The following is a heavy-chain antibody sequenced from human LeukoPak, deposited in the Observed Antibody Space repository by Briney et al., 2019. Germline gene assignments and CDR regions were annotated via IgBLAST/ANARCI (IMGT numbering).Heavy chain of an antibody. D-gene: IGHD5-12*01. CDR3: TRVLGYSGYFYFDY. J-gene: IGHJ4*02. Sequence: PGGSLRLSCIASGFTFGDYAMSWFRQAPGKGLEWVGFIKEKDYGGTTEYAASVRGRFTFSRDDSKSIAYLQMNSLKTEDTADYYCTRVLGYSGYFYFDYWGQGTLVTVSS. V-gene: IGHV3-49*03. CDR1: GFTFGDYA. CDR2: IKEKDYGGTT.